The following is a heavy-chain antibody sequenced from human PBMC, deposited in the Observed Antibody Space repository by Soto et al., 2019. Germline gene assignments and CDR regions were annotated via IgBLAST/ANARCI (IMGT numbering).Heavy chain of an antibody. CDR3: ARVLLWFGEYGMDV. V-gene: IGHV4-59*01. D-gene: IGHD3-10*01. CDR1: GGSISSYY. CDR2: IYYSGST. Sequence: QVQLQESGPGLVKPSETLSLTCTVSGGSISSYYWSWIRQPPGKGLEWIGYIYYSGSTNYNPSLKGRVTISVDTSKNHFSLKLSSVTAADTAVYYCARVLLWFGEYGMDVWGQGTTVTVSS. J-gene: IGHJ6*02.